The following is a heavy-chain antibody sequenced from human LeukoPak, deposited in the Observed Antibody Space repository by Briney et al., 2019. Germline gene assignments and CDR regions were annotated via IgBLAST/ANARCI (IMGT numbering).Heavy chain of an antibody. Sequence: GGSLRLSCAASGFTFSSYSMNWVRQAPGKGLEWVSSISSSSSYIYYADSVKGRFTISRDNAKNSLYLQMNSLRAEDTAVYYCARVSVVTAIRAYYYYMDVWGKGTTVTISS. CDR2: ISSSSSYI. CDR1: GFTFSSYS. V-gene: IGHV3-21*04. CDR3: ARVSVVTAIRAYYYYMDV. J-gene: IGHJ6*03. D-gene: IGHD2-21*02.